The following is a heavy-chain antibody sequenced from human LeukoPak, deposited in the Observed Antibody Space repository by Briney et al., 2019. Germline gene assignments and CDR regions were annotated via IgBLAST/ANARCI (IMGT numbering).Heavy chain of an antibody. J-gene: IGHJ4*02. V-gene: IGHV3-30-3*01. CDR3: AKERGRGIAAAVDY. CDR1: GFTFSSYA. Sequence: GGSLRLSCAASGFTFSSYAMHWVRQAPGKGLEWVAVISYDGSNKYYADSVKGRFTISRDNSKNTLYLQMNSLRAEDTAVYYCAKERGRGIAAAVDYWGQGTLVTVSS. D-gene: IGHD6-13*01. CDR2: ISYDGSNK.